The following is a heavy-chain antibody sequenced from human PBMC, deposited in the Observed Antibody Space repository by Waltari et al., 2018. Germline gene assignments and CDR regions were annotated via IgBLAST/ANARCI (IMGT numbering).Heavy chain of an antibody. V-gene: IGHV1-69*10. J-gene: IGHJ6*03. Sequence: QVQLVQSGSEVKEPGSSVKVSCKASGGTVSSYAFSWVRLAPGQGLEWLGCIIPILNVPSYGQKFQGRITCVADQSTTTTFMERSSLRSDDTAGYYCAGGGRGYSKDAHYYYYMDVRGEATTVIVSS. CDR2: IIPILNVP. CDR3: AGGGRGYSKDAHYYYYMDV. CDR1: GGTVSSYA. D-gene: IGHD5-18*01.